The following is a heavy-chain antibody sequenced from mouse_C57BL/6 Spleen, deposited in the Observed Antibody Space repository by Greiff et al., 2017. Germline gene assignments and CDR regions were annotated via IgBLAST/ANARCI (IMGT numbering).Heavy chain of an antibody. Sequence: EVQLQQSGPGLVKPSQSLSLTCSVTGYSITSGYYWNWIRQFPGNKLEWMGYISYDGSKYYNPSLKNRISITRDTSKNQFFLKLNSVTTEDTATYYCAREGLLENYFDYWGQGTTLTVSS. D-gene: IGHD1-1*01. J-gene: IGHJ2*01. CDR3: AREGLLENYFDY. CDR1: GYSITSGYY. CDR2: ISYDGSK. V-gene: IGHV3-6*01.